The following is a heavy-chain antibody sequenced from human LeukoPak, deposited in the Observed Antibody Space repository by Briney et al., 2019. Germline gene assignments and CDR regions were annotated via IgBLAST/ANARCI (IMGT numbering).Heavy chain of an antibody. CDR2: IWYDGTNR. V-gene: IGHV3-33*01. D-gene: IGHD4-17*01. CDR1: GFIFSNYG. Sequence: GGSLRLSCAASGFIFSNYGMHWVRQAPGKGLEWVALIWYDGTNRYYADSVKGRFTIFRDNSKNTLYLQMNSLRAEDTGVYYCARDLYGDYDYWGRGTLVTVSS. J-gene: IGHJ4*02. CDR3: ARDLYGDYDY.